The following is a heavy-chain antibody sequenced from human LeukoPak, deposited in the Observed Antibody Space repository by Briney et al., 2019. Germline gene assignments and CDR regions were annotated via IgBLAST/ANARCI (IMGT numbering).Heavy chain of an antibody. CDR3: ARGGYYDSSDPVDY. D-gene: IGHD3-22*01. Sequence: TGGSLRLSCAASGFTFSSYAMHWVRQAPGKGLEYVSAISSNGGSTYYADSVKGRFTISRDNSKNTLYLQMGSLRAEDMVVYYCARGGYYDSSDPVDYWGQGTLVTVSS. CDR1: GFTFSSYA. CDR2: ISSNGGST. V-gene: IGHV3-64*02. J-gene: IGHJ4*02.